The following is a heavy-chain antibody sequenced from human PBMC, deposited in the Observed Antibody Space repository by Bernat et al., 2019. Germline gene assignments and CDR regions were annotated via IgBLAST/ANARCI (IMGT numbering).Heavy chain of an antibody. Sequence: QVQLVESGGGVVQPGRSLRLSCAASGFTFSSYAMHWVRQAPGKWLEWVAVISYDGSNTYYADSVKGRLTISRDNSKNTLPLQMNSLRAEDTAVYYCARGAEELWLEQCLDYWGQGTLVTVSS. CDR1: GFTFSSYA. CDR3: ARGAEELWLEQCLDY. D-gene: IGHD6-19*01. V-gene: IGHV3-30-3*01. J-gene: IGHJ4*02. CDR2: ISYDGSNT.